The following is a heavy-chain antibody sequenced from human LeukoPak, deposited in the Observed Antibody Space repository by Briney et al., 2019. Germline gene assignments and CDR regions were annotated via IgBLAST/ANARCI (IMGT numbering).Heavy chain of an antibody. CDR3: ARVLWFGEPPYNWFDP. J-gene: IGHJ5*02. V-gene: IGHV4-30-2*01. D-gene: IGHD3-10*01. CDR1: GGSISSGGYS. Sequence: SETLSLTYVVSGGSISSGGYSWSWIRQPPGKGLEWIGYIYHSGSTYYNPSLKSRVTISVDRSKNQFSLKLSSVTAADTAVYYCARVLWFGEPPYNWFDPWGQGTLVTVPS. CDR2: IYHSGST.